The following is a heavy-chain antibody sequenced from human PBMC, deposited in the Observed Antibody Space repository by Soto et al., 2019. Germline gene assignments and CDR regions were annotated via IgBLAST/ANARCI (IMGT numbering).Heavy chain of an antibody. CDR2: IYYSGST. Sequence: SAALPVTSSVSGGFISRDYWSWSRQPPGKGLEWIGYIYYSGSTNYNPSLKSRVTISVDTSKNQFSLKLSSVTAADTAVYYCARVGGYKLPNFDYRGQGTLVTVS. V-gene: IGHV4-59*01. J-gene: IGHJ4*02. CDR1: GGFISRDY. D-gene: IGHD5-12*01. CDR3: ARVGGYKLPNFDY.